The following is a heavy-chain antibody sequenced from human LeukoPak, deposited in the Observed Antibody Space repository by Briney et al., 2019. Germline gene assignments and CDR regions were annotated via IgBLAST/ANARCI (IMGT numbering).Heavy chain of an antibody. V-gene: IGHV3-48*01. D-gene: IGHD3-3*01. CDR1: GFTFSSYS. CDR3: ARDFTFFDGC. Sequence: GGSLRLSCAASGFTFSSYSMNWVRQAPGKGLEWVSYISSSSSTIYYADSVKGRFTISRDNAKNSLYLQMNTLRAEDTAAYYGARDFTFFDGCGGERPLTTVS. CDR2: ISSSSSTI. J-gene: IGHJ4*02.